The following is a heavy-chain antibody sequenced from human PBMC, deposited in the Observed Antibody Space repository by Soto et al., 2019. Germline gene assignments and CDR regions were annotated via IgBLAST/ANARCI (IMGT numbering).Heavy chain of an antibody. CDR1: GGTFSSYA. Sequence: QVQLVQSGAEVTKPGSSVTVSCKASGGTFSSYAISWVRQAPGQGLEWMGGIIPIFGTANYAQKFQGRVTITADESASTAYMELSSLRSEDTAVYYCASDDYGDQGWGAFDIWGQGTMVTVSS. D-gene: IGHD4-17*01. J-gene: IGHJ3*02. V-gene: IGHV1-69*12. CDR3: ASDDYGDQGWGAFDI. CDR2: IIPIFGTA.